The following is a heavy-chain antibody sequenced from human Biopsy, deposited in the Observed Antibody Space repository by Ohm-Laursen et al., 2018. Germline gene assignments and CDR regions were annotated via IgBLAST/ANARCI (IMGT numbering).Heavy chain of an antibody. V-gene: IGHV4-59*01. CDR1: GGSIISYY. CDR2: VYNGGIT. CDR3: ARTPRDSFWSGSYKRGLWFDP. D-gene: IGHD3-3*01. J-gene: IGHJ5*02. Sequence: SETLSLTCSVSGGSIISYYWTWIRQPPGKGLEWIGHVYNGGITNYNPSLKSRVTISKDTSKNQFSLQVNSVTAADTAVYYCARTPRDSFWSGSYKRGLWFDPWGQGTLGIVSP.